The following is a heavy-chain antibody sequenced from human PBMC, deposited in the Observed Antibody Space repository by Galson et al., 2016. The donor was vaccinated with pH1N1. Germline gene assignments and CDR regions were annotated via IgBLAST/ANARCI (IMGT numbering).Heavy chain of an antibody. CDR3: ASDSKGYYGSGTSIQDHFYYGMDV. CDR2: SIPIFGTT. D-gene: IGHD3-10*01. CDR1: GGTFSNYV. V-gene: IGHV1-69*06. Sequence: SVKVSCKASGGTFSNYVISWVRQAPGQGLEWMGGSIPIFGTTDYAQKFQGRVTITADKTTSTGYMELTSLRSEDTAVYFCASDSKGYYGSGTSIQDHFYYGMDVWGQGTTVPVSS. J-gene: IGHJ6*02.